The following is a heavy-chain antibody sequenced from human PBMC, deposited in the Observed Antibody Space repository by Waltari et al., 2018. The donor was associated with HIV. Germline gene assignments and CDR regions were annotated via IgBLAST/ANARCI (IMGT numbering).Heavy chain of an antibody. CDR3: ARDWDIDTACMDV. CDR2: LFDSGNS. CDR1: GGSVSRRSYF. J-gene: IGHJ6*02. V-gene: IGHV4-39*07. D-gene: IGHD1-26*01. Sequence: QLKLQESGPGLVKPSGTLSLICTVSGGSVSRRSYFWGWIRQPPGKGLEWIGSLFDSGNSYYNPSFNSRANISVDTSKNQLSLILTSVTAADTAVYFCARDWDIDTACMDVWGQGTTVTVSS.